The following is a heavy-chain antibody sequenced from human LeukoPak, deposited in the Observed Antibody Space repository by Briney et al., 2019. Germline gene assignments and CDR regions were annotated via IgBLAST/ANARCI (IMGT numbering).Heavy chain of an antibody. CDR2: MNQDGSEI. CDR3: TRDFQGRFYYHVDV. V-gene: IGHV3-7*01. D-gene: IGHD3-10*01. J-gene: IGHJ6*03. Sequence: GGSLRLSCAASGFSSSSYWMSWVRQAPGRGLEWVANMNQDGSEIYYVDSVKGRLTISRDNAKNSLYLQMNSLRAEDTGVYYCTRDFQGRFYYHVDVWGKGTTVTVSS. CDR1: GFSSSSYW.